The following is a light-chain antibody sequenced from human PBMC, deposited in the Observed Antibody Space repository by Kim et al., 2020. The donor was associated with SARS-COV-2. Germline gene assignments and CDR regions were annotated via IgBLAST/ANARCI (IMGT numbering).Light chain of an antibody. CDR2: GAS. CDR3: QYYGGSPYA. CDR1: QSVSSTY. Sequence: LSPGGRATLPCRASQSVSSTYLAWYQQKPGQAPRHLINGASSRATGIQDRFSGSGSGTDFTLTISRLEPEDFAVYYCQYYGGSPYALGQGTKLEI. J-gene: IGKJ2*01. V-gene: IGKV3-20*01.